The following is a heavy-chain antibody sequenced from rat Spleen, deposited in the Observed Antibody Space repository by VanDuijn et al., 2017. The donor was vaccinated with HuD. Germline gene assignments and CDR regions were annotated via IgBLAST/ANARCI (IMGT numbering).Heavy chain of an antibody. CDR3: TAVGED. CDR1: GFTFTNAA. J-gene: IGHJ3*01. CDR2: IRTKPNYYAT. Sequence: VQVVESGGGLVQPKGSLKISCAASGFTFTNAAMYWVRQAPGKGLEWVARIRTKPNYYATYYADSVKGRFTISRDDSKSMVYLQMDNLKTEDTAMYYCTAVGEDWGQGTLVTVSS. D-gene: IGHD1-1*01. V-gene: IGHV10-5*01.